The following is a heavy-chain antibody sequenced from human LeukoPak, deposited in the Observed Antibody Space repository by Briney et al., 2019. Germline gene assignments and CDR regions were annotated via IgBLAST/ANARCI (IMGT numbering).Heavy chain of an antibody. V-gene: IGHV3-21*01. D-gene: IGHD1-26*01. Sequence: GGSLRLSCAASGFTFSSYSMNWVRQAPGKGLEWVSSISSSSSYIYYADSVKGRFTISRDNAKKSLYLQMNSLRAEDTAVYYCARWAAATADYWGQGTLVTVSS. J-gene: IGHJ4*02. CDR3: ARWAAATADY. CDR1: GFTFSSYS. CDR2: ISSSSSYI.